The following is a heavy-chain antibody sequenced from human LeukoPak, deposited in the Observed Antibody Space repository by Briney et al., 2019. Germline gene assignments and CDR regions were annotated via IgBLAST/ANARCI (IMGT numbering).Heavy chain of an antibody. CDR3: AKSLYKYSSGSYFRPFDN. Sequence: SETLSLTCTASGGSISSSSYYWGWIRQPPGKGLEWIGSIYYSGSTYYNPSLKSRVTISVDTSKNQFSLRLTSVTAADTAVYYCAKSLYKYSSGSYFRPFDNWGQGSLVTVSS. CDR1: GGSISSSSYY. CDR2: IYYSGST. J-gene: IGHJ4*02. V-gene: IGHV4-39*01. D-gene: IGHD3-10*01.